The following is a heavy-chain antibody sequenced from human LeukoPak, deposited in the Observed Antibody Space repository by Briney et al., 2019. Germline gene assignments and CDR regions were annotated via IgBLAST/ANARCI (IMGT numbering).Heavy chain of an antibody. CDR1: GDGVSTNNAAA. CDR3: ARGTRNAFDS. V-gene: IGHV6-1*01. Sequence: SQTLSLTCVISGDGVSTNNAAAWNWFRQSPSRGLEWLGRTYYRSKWFNEYAISVKSRMLINADTSRNQFSPQLNSVTSEDTAMYYCARGTRNAFDSWGQGTLVTVSS. D-gene: IGHD2-2*01. J-gene: IGHJ4*02. CDR2: TYYRSKWFN.